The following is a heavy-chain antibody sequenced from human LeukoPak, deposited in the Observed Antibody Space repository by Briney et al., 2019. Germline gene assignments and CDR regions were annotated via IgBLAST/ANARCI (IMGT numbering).Heavy chain of an antibody. D-gene: IGHD1-26*01. CDR1: GFTFDDYA. V-gene: IGHV3-23*01. CDR2: ISGSGGST. Sequence: PGGSLRLSCAASGFTFDDYAMSWVRQAPGKGLEWVSAISGSGGSTYYAYSVKGRFTISRDNSKNTLSLQMNGLRPEDTAVYYCAKSWGSTRPYYNYMDVWGKGTTVTVSS. CDR3: AKSWGSTRPYYNYMDV. J-gene: IGHJ6*03.